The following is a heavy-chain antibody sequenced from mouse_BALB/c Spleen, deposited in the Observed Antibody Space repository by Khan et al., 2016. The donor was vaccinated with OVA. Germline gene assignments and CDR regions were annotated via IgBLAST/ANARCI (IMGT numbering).Heavy chain of an antibody. V-gene: IGHV1-77*01. D-gene: IGHD1-1*01. J-gene: IGHJ3*01. CDR1: GYTFTDYV. Sequence: QVQLQQSGPELVKPGASVKMSCKVSGYTFTDYVITWVKQRTGQGLEWIGEIYPGSGSTYYNEKLKGKATLTADKYSNTVNTQLSSLTSEDSAVYFCARSYYGAWFAYCGQGTLVTVSA. CDR2: IYPGSGST. CDR3: ARSYYGAWFAY.